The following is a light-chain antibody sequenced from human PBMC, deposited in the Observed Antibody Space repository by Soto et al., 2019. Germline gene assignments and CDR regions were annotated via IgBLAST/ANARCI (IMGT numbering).Light chain of an antibody. Sequence: DIQMTQSPSSLSASVGDRVTISCRASQSISTSLNWFQQKPGKAPKLLIYAASSLQSGVPSRFSGSGSGTDFTLTISSLQPQDFATYSCQQSYSSPRTFGQETKVDIK. J-gene: IGKJ1*01. CDR3: QQSYSSPRT. CDR2: AAS. CDR1: QSISTS. V-gene: IGKV1-39*01.